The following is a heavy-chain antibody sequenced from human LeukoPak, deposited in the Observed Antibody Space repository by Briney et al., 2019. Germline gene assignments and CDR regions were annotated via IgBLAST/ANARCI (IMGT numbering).Heavy chain of an antibody. Sequence: GRSLRLSCAASGFTFSSYVMHWVRQAPGKGLEWVSGISGNAGTTYYADSVKGRFIISRDNSKNTLSLQMNSLRAEDTAVYYCAKASSGPNTHFDYWGQGTLVTVSS. CDR2: ISGNAGTT. CDR3: AKASSGPNTHFDY. CDR1: GFTFSSYV. V-gene: IGHV3-23*01. D-gene: IGHD1-26*01. J-gene: IGHJ4*02.